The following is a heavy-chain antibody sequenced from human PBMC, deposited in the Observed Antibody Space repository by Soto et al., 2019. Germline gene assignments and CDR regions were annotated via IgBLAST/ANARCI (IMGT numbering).Heavy chain of an antibody. CDR3: AKDSCVTAAGSGGWFDP. CDR1: GFDFNTYG. V-gene: IGHV3-30*18. D-gene: IGHD6-13*01. J-gene: IGHJ5*02. Sequence: QVQLVQSGGGGVQPGRSLRLSCAASGFDFNTYGLHWVRQAPGKGLEWVAGISFDGGNQYYADSVKGRFTISRDKSNNTLYLQMNSLGAEDAATYHCAKDSCVTAAGSGGWFDPWGQGTLVIVSS. CDR2: ISFDGGNQ.